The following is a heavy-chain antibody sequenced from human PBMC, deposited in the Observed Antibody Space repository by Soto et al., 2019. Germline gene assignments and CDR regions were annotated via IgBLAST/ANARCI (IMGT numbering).Heavy chain of an antibody. CDR3: ANFGVVTPDV. V-gene: IGHV4-39*01. J-gene: IGHJ6*02. Sequence: PSETLSLTCTVSGGSISSSSYYWGWIRQPPGKGLEWIGSIYYSGSTYYNPSLKRRVTISVDTSKNQFSMKLSSVTAADTAVYYCANFGVVTPDVWGQGTTVTVSS. CDR2: IYYSGST. CDR1: GGSISSSSYY. D-gene: IGHD3-3*01.